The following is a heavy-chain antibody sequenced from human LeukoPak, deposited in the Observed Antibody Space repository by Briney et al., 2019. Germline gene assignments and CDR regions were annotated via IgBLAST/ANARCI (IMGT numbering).Heavy chain of an antibody. Sequence: SETLSLTCAVYGGSFSGYYWSWIRQPPGKGLEWIGEINHSGSTNYNPSLKSRVTISVDTSKNQFSLKLSSVTAADTAVYYCARGRGVATFQYYYYGMDVWGQGTTVTVSS. CDR3: ARGRGVATFQYYYYGMDV. CDR2: INHSGST. J-gene: IGHJ6*02. D-gene: IGHD5-12*01. CDR1: GGSFSGYY. V-gene: IGHV4-34*01.